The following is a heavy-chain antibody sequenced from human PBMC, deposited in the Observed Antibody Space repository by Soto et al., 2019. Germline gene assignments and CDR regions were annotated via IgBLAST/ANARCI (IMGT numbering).Heavy chain of an antibody. Sequence: PGGSLRLSCAASGFTFSSYAMSWVRQAPGKGLEWVSAISGSGGSTYYAESVKGRFTISRDNSKNTLYLQMNSLRAEDTAVYYCAKIVPHAYDFWSGYYYDDAFDIWGQGTMVTVSS. CDR2: ISGSGGST. J-gene: IGHJ3*02. D-gene: IGHD3-3*01. V-gene: IGHV3-23*01. CDR3: AKIVPHAYDFWSGYYYDDAFDI. CDR1: GFTFSSYA.